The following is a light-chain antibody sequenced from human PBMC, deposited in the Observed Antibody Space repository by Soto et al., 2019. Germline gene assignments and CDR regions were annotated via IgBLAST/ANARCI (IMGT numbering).Light chain of an antibody. Sequence: QSVLTQPPSASGTPGQRVTISCSGRDSNIGRSYVHWYHQLPRTAPKLLIYKNDQRPSGAPDRFSGDKSGTSASLAISGLRSEDEGDYYCAAWDDRLSGPVFGGGTKLTVL. CDR1: DSNIGRSY. V-gene: IGLV1-47*01. CDR3: AAWDDRLSGPV. J-gene: IGLJ2*01. CDR2: KND.